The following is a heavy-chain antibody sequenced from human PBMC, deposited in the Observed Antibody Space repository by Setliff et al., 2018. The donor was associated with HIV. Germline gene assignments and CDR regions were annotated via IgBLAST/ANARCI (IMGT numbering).Heavy chain of an antibody. CDR2: ISSSGSTI. CDR1: GFTFSNYE. Sequence: GGSLRLSCAASGFTFSNYEMNWVRQAPGKGLEWVSYISSSGSTIYYADSVKGRFTISRDSAKNSLYLHMNSLRAEDTAVYYCARDRGYSGFDPDYFDYWGQGTPVTVSS. D-gene: IGHD5-12*01. V-gene: IGHV3-48*03. J-gene: IGHJ4*02. CDR3: ARDRGYSGFDPDYFDY.